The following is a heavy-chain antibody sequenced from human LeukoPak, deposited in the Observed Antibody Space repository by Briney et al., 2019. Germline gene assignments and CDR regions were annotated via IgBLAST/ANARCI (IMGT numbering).Heavy chain of an antibody. V-gene: IGHV4-59*01. CDR3: ARGARYCSGGSCLDY. CDR2: IYYSGST. J-gene: IGHJ4*02. D-gene: IGHD2-15*01. CDR1: GDSISSYY. Sequence: PSETLSLTCIVSGDSISSYYWSWIRQPPGKGLEWIGYIYYSGSTNYNPSLKSRVTISVDTSKNQVSLKLSSVTAADTAVYYRARGARYCSGGSCLDYWGQGTLITVSS.